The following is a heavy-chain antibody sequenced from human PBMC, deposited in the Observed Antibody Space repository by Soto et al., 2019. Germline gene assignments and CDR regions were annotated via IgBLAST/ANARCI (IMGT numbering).Heavy chain of an antibody. J-gene: IGHJ4*02. V-gene: IGHV3-23*01. D-gene: IGHD3-10*01. CDR3: ARARYYGSGSYYCDY. CDR1: GFTFSSYA. Sequence: GGSLRLSCAASGFTFSSYAMSWVRQAPGKGLEWVSAISGSGGSTYYADSVKGRFTISRDNAKNSLYLQMNSLRVEDTAVYYCARARYYGSGSYYCDYWGQGTLVTVSS. CDR2: ISGSGGST.